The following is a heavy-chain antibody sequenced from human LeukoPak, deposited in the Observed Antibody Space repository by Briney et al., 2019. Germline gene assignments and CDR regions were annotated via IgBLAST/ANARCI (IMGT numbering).Heavy chain of an antibody. CDR1: GGSISSSSYY. Sequence: SETLSLTCTVSGGSISSSSYYWGWIRQPPGKGLEWIGSIYYSGSTYYNPSLKGRVTISVDTSKNQFSLKLSSVTAADTAVYYCARQPGYSYGAVYCDYWGQGTLVTVSS. D-gene: IGHD5-18*01. V-gene: IGHV4-39*01. CDR2: IYYSGST. CDR3: ARQPGYSYGAVYCDY. J-gene: IGHJ4*02.